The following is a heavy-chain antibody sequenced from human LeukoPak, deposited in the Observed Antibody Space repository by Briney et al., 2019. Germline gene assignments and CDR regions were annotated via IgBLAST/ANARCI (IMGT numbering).Heavy chain of an antibody. J-gene: IGHJ4*02. V-gene: IGHV4-61*02. D-gene: IGHD4-17*01. CDR1: GGFISGASNF. CDR2: IYTSGNT. Sequence: PSQTLSLTCTVSGGFISGASNFWSWIRQPAGKNLEWIGRIYTSGNTNYNPSFESRVTISMDTSTNQVFLKLRSVTAADTAVYYCARGRYYFDYWGQGTLVTVSS. CDR3: ARGRYYFDY.